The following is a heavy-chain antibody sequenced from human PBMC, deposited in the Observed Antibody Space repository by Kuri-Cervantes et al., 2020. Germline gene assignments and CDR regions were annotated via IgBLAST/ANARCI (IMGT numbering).Heavy chain of an antibody. CDR3: ATAATVTGLFDY. V-gene: IGHV3-30*02. D-gene: IGHD6-19*01. J-gene: IGHJ4*02. CDR2: IRYDGANK. CDR1: GFTFSDYG. Sequence: GGSLRLSCAASGFTFSDYGMHWVRQAPDKSLEWVAFIRYDGANKYYADSVKGRFTISRDNAKHSLYLQMNSLSAEDTAVYYCATAATVTGLFDYWGQGTLVTVSS.